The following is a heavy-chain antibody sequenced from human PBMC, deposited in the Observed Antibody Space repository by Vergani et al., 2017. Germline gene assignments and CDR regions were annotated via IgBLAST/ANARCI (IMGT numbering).Heavy chain of an antibody. D-gene: IGHD4-17*01. CDR3: ARGASGDYVSSFDY. Sequence: QVQLEGSGGGVVQPGRSLRLSCAASGFTFSSYAMHWVRQAPGKGLEWVAVISYDGSNKYYADSVKGRFTISRDNSKNTLYLQMNSLRAEDTAVYYCARGASGDYVSSFDYWGQGTLVTVSS. CDR2: ISYDGSNK. CDR1: GFTFSSYA. V-gene: IGHV3-30-3*01. J-gene: IGHJ4*02.